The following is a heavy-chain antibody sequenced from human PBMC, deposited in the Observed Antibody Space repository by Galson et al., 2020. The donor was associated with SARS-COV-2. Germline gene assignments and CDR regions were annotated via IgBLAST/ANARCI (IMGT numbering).Heavy chain of an antibody. CDR3: ASELVSLPPY. CDR2: ISYDGSNK. V-gene: IGHV3-30-3*01. J-gene: IGHJ4*02. Sequence: GGSLRLSCAASGFTFSSYAMHWVRQAPGKGLEWVAVISYDGSNKYYADSVKGRFTISRDNSKNTLYLQMNSLRAEDTAVYYCASELVSLPPYWGQGTLVTVSS. D-gene: IGHD2-8*02. CDR1: GFTFSSYA.